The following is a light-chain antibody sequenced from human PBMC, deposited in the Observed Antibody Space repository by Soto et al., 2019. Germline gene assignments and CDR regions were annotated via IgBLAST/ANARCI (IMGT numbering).Light chain of an antibody. CDR2: GAS. CDR1: QSVGSN. J-gene: IGKJ1*01. Sequence: EIVLTQSPGTLSLSPGERATLSCRASQSVGSNVAWYQQRPGQAPRLVIYGASTRATGIPGRFSGSWAGTEFTLTISSLQPDDFATYYCQHYNSYSEAFGQGTKVDIK. CDR3: QHYNSYSEA. V-gene: IGKV3-15*01.